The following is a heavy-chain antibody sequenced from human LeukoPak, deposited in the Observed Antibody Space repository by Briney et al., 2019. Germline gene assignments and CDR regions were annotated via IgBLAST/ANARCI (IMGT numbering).Heavy chain of an antibody. J-gene: IGHJ4*02. Sequence: GGSLRLSCTSSGFTLCSYTMRWVGQAQGRGMEWISAIVGRGDDTDHADSVKGRFTVSRDNSRNTLYLQMNSLRVEDTAVYYCAKSCGDRPSPFDYWGQGTLVTVSS. CDR2: IVGRGDDT. V-gene: IGHV3-23*01. D-gene: IGHD4-17*01. CDR3: AKSCGDRPSPFDY. CDR1: GFTLCSYT.